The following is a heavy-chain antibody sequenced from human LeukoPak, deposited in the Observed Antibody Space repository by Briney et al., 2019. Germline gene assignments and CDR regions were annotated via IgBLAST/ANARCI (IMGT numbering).Heavy chain of an antibody. J-gene: IGHJ5*02. V-gene: IGHV4-61*01. CDR2: IYYSGST. D-gene: IGHD3-22*01. Sequence: SETLSLTCTVSGGSISSSSYYWSWIRQPPGKGLEWIGYIYYSGSTNYNPSLKSRVTISVDTSKNQFSLRLSSVTAADTAVYYCARHRYYYDSSGYYYQPWGQGTLVTVSS. CDR1: GGSISSSSYY. CDR3: ARHRYYYDSSGYYYQP.